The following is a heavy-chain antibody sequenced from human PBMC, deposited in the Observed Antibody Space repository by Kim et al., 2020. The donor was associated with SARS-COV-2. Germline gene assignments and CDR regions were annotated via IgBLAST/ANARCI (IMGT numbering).Heavy chain of an antibody. J-gene: IGHJ6*02. V-gene: IGHV1-69*04. CDR1: GGTFSSYA. Sequence: SVKVSCKASGGTFSSYAISWVRQAPGQGLEWMGRIIPILGIANYAQKFQGRVTITADKSTSTAYMELSSLRSEDTAVYYCARLVVPAANSYYYGMDVWGQGTTVTVSS. D-gene: IGHD2-2*01. CDR2: IIPILGIA. CDR3: ARLVVPAANSYYYGMDV.